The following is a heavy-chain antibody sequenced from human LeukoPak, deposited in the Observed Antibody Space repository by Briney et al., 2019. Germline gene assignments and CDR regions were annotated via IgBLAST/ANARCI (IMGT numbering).Heavy chain of an antibody. CDR3: VKDVGGSYAFDY. V-gene: IGHV3-64D*09. Sequence: GGSLRLSCSASGFTFSRYAMHWVRQAPGKGLEYVSGINDNGGRTHYGDSVKGRFSISRDNSKNTLHLQMSALRAEDTALYYCVKDVGGSYAFDYWGQGILVTVAS. D-gene: IGHD1-26*01. CDR1: GFTFSRYA. CDR2: INDNGGRT. J-gene: IGHJ4*02.